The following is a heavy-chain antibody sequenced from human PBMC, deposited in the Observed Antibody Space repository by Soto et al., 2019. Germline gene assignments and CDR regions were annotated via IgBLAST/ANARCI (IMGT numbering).Heavy chain of an antibody. CDR3: AKDERGYSGYDLYYFDY. CDR1: GFTFSSYA. J-gene: IGHJ4*02. CDR2: ISGSGGST. V-gene: IGHV3-23*01. Sequence: EVQLLASGGGLVQPGGSLRLSCAASGFTFSSYAMSWVRQAPGKGLEWVSAISGSGGSTYYADSVKGRFTISRDNSKNTLYLQMNSLRAEDTAVYYCAKDERGYSGYDLYYFDYWGQGTLVTVSS. D-gene: IGHD5-12*01.